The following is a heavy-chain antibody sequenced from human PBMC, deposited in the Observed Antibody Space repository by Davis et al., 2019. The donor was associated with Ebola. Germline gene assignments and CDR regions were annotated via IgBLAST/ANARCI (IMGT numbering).Heavy chain of an antibody. CDR3: ARGGPYGPNWFDP. CDR1: GFTFSDYY. Sequence: GESLKISCAASGFTFSDYYMSWIRQAPGKGLEWVSYISSSSSYTNYADSVKGRFTISRDNAKNSLYLQMNSLRAEDTAVYYCARGGPYGPNWFDPWGQGTLVTVSS. CDR2: ISSSSSYT. D-gene: IGHD3-10*01. V-gene: IGHV3-11*06. J-gene: IGHJ5*02.